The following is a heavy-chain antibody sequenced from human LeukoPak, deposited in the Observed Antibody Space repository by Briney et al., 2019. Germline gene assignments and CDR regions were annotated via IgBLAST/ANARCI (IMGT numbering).Heavy chain of an antibody. Sequence: PGGSLSLSCAASGFTFCSYAMSWVRQAPGKGLEWVSYISSSGSTMYYADSVKGRFTISRDNAKNSMYLQMNSLRAEDTALYYCARELDTSGPSDAFDIWGQGTMVTVSS. J-gene: IGHJ3*02. CDR2: ISSSGSTM. V-gene: IGHV3-48*03. CDR1: GFTFCSYA. CDR3: ARELDTSGPSDAFDI. D-gene: IGHD3-22*01.